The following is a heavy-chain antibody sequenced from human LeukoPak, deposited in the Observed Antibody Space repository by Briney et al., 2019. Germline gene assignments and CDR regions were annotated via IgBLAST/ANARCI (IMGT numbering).Heavy chain of an antibody. D-gene: IGHD5-24*01. CDR3: ASRRSRDGYNYYYYGMDV. J-gene: IGHJ6*02. V-gene: IGHV3-53*01. Sequence: GGSLRLSCAASGFTVSSNYMSWVRQAPGKGLEWVSVIYSGGSTYYADSVKGRFTISRDNSKNTLYLQMNSLRAEDTAVYYCASRRSRDGYNYYYYGMDVWGQGTTVTVS. CDR1: GFTVSSNY. CDR2: IYSGGST.